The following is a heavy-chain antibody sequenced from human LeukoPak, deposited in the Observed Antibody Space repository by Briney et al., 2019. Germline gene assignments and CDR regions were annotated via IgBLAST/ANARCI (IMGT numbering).Heavy chain of an antibody. Sequence: GSLRLSCAASGFTFNSYGMTWVRQAPGKGLEWVSAISGGGVSTYYADSVKGRFTISRDNSKNTLYLQMNTLRAEDTAVYYCAKGRSSSGWYQYYYMGVWGKGTTVTISS. CDR2: ISGGGVST. CDR3: AKGRSSSGWYQYYYMGV. D-gene: IGHD6-13*01. CDR1: GFTFNSYG. J-gene: IGHJ6*03. V-gene: IGHV3-23*01.